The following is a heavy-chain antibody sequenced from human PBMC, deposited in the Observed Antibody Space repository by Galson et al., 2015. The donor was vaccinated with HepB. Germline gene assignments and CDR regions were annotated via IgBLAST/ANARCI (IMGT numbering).Heavy chain of an antibody. D-gene: IGHD3-22*01. CDR2: IKQDGSEK. CDR1: GFTFSSYW. J-gene: IGHJ4*02. CDR3: ARESAQWGVHSRSFDY. V-gene: IGHV3-7*03. Sequence: SLRLSCAASGFTFSSYWMSWVRQAPGKGLEWVANIKQDGSEKYYVDSVKGRFTISRDNAKNSLYLQMNSLRAEDTAVYYCARESAQWGVHSRSFDYWGQGTLVTVSS.